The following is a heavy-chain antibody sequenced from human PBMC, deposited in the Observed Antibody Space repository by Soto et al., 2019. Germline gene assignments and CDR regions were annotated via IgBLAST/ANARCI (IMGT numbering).Heavy chain of an antibody. D-gene: IGHD2-2*01. V-gene: IGHV4-30-2*01. J-gene: IGHJ5*02. CDR1: GGSIISGGYS. CDR3: ARVPDR. Sequence: SETLSLTCTVSGGSIISGGYSWNWIRQAPGKGLEWIGYIYHSGYTLYNPSLKSRVTISVDRSKNQFSLKLSSVTAAGTAVYYCARVPDRWGQGTLVTVSS. CDR2: IYHSGYT.